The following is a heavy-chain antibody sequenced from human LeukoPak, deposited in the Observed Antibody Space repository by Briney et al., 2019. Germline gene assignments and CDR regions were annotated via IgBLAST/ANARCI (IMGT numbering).Heavy chain of an antibody. D-gene: IGHD6-19*01. CDR1: GDSINNPGYY. CDR3: ARSRSYYFDH. J-gene: IGHJ4*02. V-gene: IGHV4-39*01. CDR2: IYYDGDT. Sequence: SETLSLTCTVSGDSINNPGYYWGWIRRPPGKGLEWIGTIYYDGDTYYNASLKSRVAISVDTSNNQFSLRLSSVTAADTAVYYCARSRSYYFDHWGQGTLVTVSS.